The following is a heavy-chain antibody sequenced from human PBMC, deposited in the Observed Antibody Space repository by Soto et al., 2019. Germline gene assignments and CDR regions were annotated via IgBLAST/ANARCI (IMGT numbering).Heavy chain of an antibody. J-gene: IGHJ4*01. CDR1: GYTFTDYY. V-gene: IGHV1-2*02. Sequence: ASVKVSCKASGYTFTDYYLHWVRQAPGQGLEWMGWLNPDSGVTRCAQKFQDRVTLTRDTSISTAYMELSRLTSDDTAVYYCTRASTVTGGSSNSLPNAYWGHGTLVTVSS. CDR3: TRASTVTGGSSNSLPNAY. CDR2: LNPDSGVT. D-gene: IGHD6-19*01.